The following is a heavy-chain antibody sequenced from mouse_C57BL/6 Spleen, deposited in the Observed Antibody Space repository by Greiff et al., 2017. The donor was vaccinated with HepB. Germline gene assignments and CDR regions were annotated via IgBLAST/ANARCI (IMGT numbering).Heavy chain of an antibody. CDR3: ARTEIITTVVAPFAY. Sequence: VQLQQSGPELVKPGASVKISCKASGYAFSSSWMNWVKQRPGKGLEWIGRIYPGDGDTNYNGKFKGKATLTAEKSSSTAYMQLSSLTSEDSAVYFCARTEIITTVVAPFAYWGQGTLVTVSA. CDR1: GYAFSSSW. J-gene: IGHJ3*01. CDR2: IYPGDGDT. V-gene: IGHV1-82*01. D-gene: IGHD1-1*01.